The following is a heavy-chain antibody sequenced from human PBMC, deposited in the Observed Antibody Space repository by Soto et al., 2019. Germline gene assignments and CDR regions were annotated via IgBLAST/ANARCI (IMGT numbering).Heavy chain of an antibody. V-gene: IGHV3-66*01. CDR3: ARGGPPTSNWFDP. CDR1: GFTVSNNY. CDR2: IYSGGST. Sequence: PGGSLRLSCAASGFTVSNNYINWVRQAPGKGLEWVSVIYSGGSTYYADSVKGRFTISRDNSKNTLYLPMNSLRAEDTAVYYCARGGPPTSNWFDPWGQGTLVTVSS. D-gene: IGHD1-26*01. J-gene: IGHJ5*02.